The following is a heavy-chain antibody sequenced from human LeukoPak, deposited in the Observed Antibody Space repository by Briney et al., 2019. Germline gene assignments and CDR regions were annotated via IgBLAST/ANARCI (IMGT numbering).Heavy chain of an antibody. CDR3: AREQQWLQTYYFDY. Sequence: ASVKVSCKASGYTFSSYYMHWVRQAPGQGLEWMGIVHPNLGSTNYAQKFQDRVTMTTDTSTSTVYMELRSLRSEDTAVYYCAREQQWLQTYYFDYWGQGTLVTVSS. CDR1: GYTFSSYY. V-gene: IGHV1-46*01. D-gene: IGHD6-19*01. CDR2: VHPNLGST. J-gene: IGHJ4*02.